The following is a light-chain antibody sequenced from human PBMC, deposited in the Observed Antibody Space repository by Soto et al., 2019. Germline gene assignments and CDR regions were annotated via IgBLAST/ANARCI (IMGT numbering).Light chain of an antibody. CDR1: SSDVGGYNY. V-gene: IGLV2-8*01. CDR3: SSYAGSNNFVV. Sequence: QSALTQPPSASGSPGQSVTISCTGTSSDVGGYNYVSWYQQHPGKAPKLMIYEVSKRPSGVPDRFSGSKSGNTASLTVSGLRAEDEADYYCSSYAGSNNFVVFGTGTKLTVL. CDR2: EVS. J-gene: IGLJ1*01.